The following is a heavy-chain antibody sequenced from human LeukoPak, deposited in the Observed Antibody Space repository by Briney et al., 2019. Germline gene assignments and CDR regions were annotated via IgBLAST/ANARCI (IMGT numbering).Heavy chain of an antibody. V-gene: IGHV1-69*01. CDR3: ARDLTGTTNWFDP. CDR1: GGTFSSYA. D-gene: IGHD1-7*01. J-gene: IGHJ5*02. Sequence: SVKASCKAFGGTFSSYAISWVRQAPGQGLEWMGGIIPIFGTANYAQKFQGRVTITADESTSTAYMELSSLRSEDTAVYYCARDLTGTTNWFDPWGQGTLVTVSS. CDR2: IIPIFGTA.